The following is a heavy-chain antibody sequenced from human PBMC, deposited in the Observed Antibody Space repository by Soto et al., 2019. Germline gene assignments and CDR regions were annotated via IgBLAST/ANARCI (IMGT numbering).Heavy chain of an antibody. J-gene: IGHJ6*02. CDR2: ISSSSSTI. CDR1: GFTFSSYS. D-gene: IGHD3-9*01. CDR3: ARARWTIAQTTARSYYDILTGYYPRYYYYGMDV. V-gene: IGHV3-48*02. Sequence: PGGSLRLSCAASGFTFSSYSMNWVRQAPGKGLEWVSYISSSSSTIYYADSVKGRFTISRDNAKNSLYLQMNSLRDEDTAVYYCARARWTIAQTTARSYYDILTGYYPRYYYYGMDVWGQGTTVTVSS.